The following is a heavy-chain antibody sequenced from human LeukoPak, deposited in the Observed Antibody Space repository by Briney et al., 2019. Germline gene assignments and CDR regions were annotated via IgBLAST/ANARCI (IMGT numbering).Heavy chain of an antibody. V-gene: IGHV3-7*01. CDR3: TRDDPYFFDY. J-gene: IGHJ4*02. D-gene: IGHD3-10*01. CDR1: GFTFSSYW. CDR2: IKHDGSEK. Sequence: GGSLRLSCAASGFTFSSYWMSWVRQAPGKGLEWVAKIKHDGSEKYYVDSVKGRSTISRDNTKNSLYLQMNTLRAEDTAVYYCTRDDPYFFDYWGQGTPVTVSS.